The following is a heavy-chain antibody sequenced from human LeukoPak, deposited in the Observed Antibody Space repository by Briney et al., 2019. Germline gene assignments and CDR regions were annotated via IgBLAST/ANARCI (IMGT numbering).Heavy chain of an antibody. CDR2: IYYSGST. J-gene: IGHJ3*02. CDR3: ARDGGAFDI. V-gene: IGHV4-59*01. Sequence: TSETLSLTCTVSGGSISSYYWSWIRQPPGKGLEWIGYIYYSGSTNYNPSLKSRVTVSVDTSENQFSLKLSSVTAADTAVYYCARDGGAFDIWGQGTMVTVSS. CDR1: GGSISSYY.